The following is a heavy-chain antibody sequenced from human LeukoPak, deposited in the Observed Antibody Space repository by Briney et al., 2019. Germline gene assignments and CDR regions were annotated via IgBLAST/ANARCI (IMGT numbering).Heavy chain of an antibody. Sequence: GGSLRLSCTASGLTFSNYAMHWVRQAPGKGLEWVSVISAGSTTTYYAGSVKGHFTISRDNSDNTLYLQMNSLRVDDTATDYCARDRSSISARTIDAFDIWGQGTMVTVSS. D-gene: IGHD6-6*01. J-gene: IGHJ3*02. CDR2: ISAGSTTT. V-gene: IGHV3-23*01. CDR1: GLTFSNYA. CDR3: ARDRSSISARTIDAFDI.